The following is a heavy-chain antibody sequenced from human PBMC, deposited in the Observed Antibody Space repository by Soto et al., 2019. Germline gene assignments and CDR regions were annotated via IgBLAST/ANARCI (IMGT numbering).Heavy chain of an antibody. CDR2: ISYDGSNK. V-gene: IGHV3-30-3*01. CDR1: GFTFSSYA. Sequence: QVQLVESGGGVVQPGRSLRLSCAASGFTFSSYAMHWVRQAPGKGLEWVAVISYDGSNKYYADSVKGRFTISRDNSKNTLYLQMNSLRAEDTAVYYCARSPWGHSYGPGHDAFDIWGQGTMVTVSS. J-gene: IGHJ3*02. D-gene: IGHD5-18*01. CDR3: ARSPWGHSYGPGHDAFDI.